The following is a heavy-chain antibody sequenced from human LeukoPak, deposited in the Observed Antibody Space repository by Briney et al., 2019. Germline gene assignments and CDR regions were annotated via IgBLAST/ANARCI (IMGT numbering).Heavy chain of an antibody. V-gene: IGHV3-30*04. Sequence: GGSLRLSCAASGFTFSSYAMHWVRQAPGKGLEWVAVISYDGSNKYYADSVKGRFTISRDNPKNTLYLQMNSLRAEDTAVYYCARDNGYSYGYGDYWGQGTLVTVSS. CDR1: GFTFSSYA. J-gene: IGHJ4*02. D-gene: IGHD5-18*01. CDR2: ISYDGSNK. CDR3: ARDNGYSYGYGDY.